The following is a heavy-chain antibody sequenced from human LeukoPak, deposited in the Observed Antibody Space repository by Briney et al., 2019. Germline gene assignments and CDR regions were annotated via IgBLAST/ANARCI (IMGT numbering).Heavy chain of an antibody. V-gene: IGHV1-2*02. CDR1: GYIFTDYY. J-gene: IGHJ4*02. CDR2: INPKSSGT. D-gene: IGHD3-10*01. CDR3: ARGSLWFGSKFDY. Sequence: GASVKVSCKASGYIFTDYYIHWVRQAPGQGLEWMGWINPKSSGTNYVQKFQGRVTMTRDTSISTAYMDLSSLRSDDTAVYYCARGSLWFGSKFDYWGQGTLVTVSS.